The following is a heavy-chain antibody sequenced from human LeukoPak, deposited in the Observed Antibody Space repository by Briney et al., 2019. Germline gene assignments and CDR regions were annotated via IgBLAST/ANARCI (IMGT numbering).Heavy chain of an antibody. CDR1: GYTFTSYY. Sequence: ASVKVSCKASGYTFTSYYMHWVRQAPGQGLEWMGIINPSGGSTSYAQKLQGRVTMTTDTSTSTAYMELRSLRSDDTAVYYCARDRGGYGSGNDYWGQGTLVTVSS. D-gene: IGHD3-10*01. CDR2: INPSGGST. J-gene: IGHJ4*02. V-gene: IGHV1-46*01. CDR3: ARDRGGYGSGNDY.